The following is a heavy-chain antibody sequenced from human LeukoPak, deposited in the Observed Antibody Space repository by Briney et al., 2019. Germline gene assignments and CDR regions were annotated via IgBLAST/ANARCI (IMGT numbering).Heavy chain of an antibody. D-gene: IGHD6-19*01. V-gene: IGHV4-34*01. CDR3: ARQPRGARPAGLVDY. CDR1: GGSFSGYY. CDR2: INHSGST. Sequence: SETLSLTCAVYGGSFSGYYWSWIRQPPGKGLEWIGEINHSGSTNYNPSLKSRVTISADTSKIQFSLKLSSVTAADTAVYYCARQPRGARPAGLVDYWGQGTLVTVSS. J-gene: IGHJ4*02.